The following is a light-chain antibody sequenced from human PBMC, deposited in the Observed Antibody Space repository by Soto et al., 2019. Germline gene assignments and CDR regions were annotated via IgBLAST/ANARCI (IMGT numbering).Light chain of an antibody. J-gene: IGKJ1*01. Sequence: IVMTQSPATLSVSPGERATLSCRASQNIYSNVAWYQQRPGQAPRLLIYRASTRATGIPARFSGSGSGTEFTLTIRSLQSEDFTVYSCLQYHNLWAFGQGTKVEIK. CDR3: LQYHNLWA. CDR1: QNIYSN. V-gene: IGKV3-15*01. CDR2: RAS.